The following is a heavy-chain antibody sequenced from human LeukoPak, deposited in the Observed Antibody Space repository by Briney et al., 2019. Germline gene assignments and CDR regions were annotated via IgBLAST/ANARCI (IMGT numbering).Heavy chain of an antibody. CDR3: AKATTPPKAGFAP. Sequence: SGGSLRLSCAASGFTFSSYGMHWVRQAPGKGLEWVAFIRYDGSNKYYADSVKGRFTISRDNSKNTLYLQMNSLRAEDTAVYYCAKATTPPKAGFAPWGQGTLVTV. J-gene: IGHJ5*02. CDR2: IRYDGSNK. D-gene: IGHD1-14*01. V-gene: IGHV3-30*02. CDR1: GFTFSSYG.